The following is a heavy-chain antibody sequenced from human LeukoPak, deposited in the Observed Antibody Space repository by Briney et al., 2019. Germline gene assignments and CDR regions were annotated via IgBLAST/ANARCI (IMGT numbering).Heavy chain of an antibody. CDR1: GFRFSDFT. Sequence: GGSLRLSCAASGFRFSDFTMTWVRQAPGKGPEWVSAIGGRGGSTYYADSVKGRFTISRDNSKNTLYLQMNSLRAEDTAVYYCAKADYDSSGYFLYPYYFDYWGQGTLVTVSS. V-gene: IGHV3-23*01. CDR3: AKADYDSSGYFLYPYYFDY. CDR2: IGGRGGST. D-gene: IGHD3-22*01. J-gene: IGHJ4*02.